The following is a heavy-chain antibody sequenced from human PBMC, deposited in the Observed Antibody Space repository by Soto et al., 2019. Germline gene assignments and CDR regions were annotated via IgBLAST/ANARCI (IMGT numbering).Heavy chain of an antibody. CDR1: GFTFSSYG. J-gene: IGHJ5*02. D-gene: IGHD7-27*01. CDR2: IWYDGSNK. V-gene: IGHV3-33*01. Sequence: PGGSLRLSCAASGFTFSSYGMHWVRQAPGKGLEWVAVIWYDGSNKYYADSVKGRFTISRDNSKNTLYLQMNSLRAEDTAVYYCARDSAGTVNWGFDPWGQGTLVTVSS. CDR3: ARDSAGTVNWGFDP.